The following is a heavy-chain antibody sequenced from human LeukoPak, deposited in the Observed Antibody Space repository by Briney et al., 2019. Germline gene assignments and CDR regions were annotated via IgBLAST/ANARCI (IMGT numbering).Heavy chain of an antibody. Sequence: GGSLRLSCAASGFTFSSYAMNWVRQAPGKGLEWVSFISGSAGSTYYADSVKGRFTISRDNSRNTLYLQMNSLRAEDTAVYYCAKYGHCSSTSCYAYFDYWGQGTLVTVSS. CDR1: GFTFSSYA. D-gene: IGHD2-2*01. J-gene: IGHJ4*02. CDR3: AKYGHCSSTSCYAYFDY. CDR2: ISGSAGST. V-gene: IGHV3-23*01.